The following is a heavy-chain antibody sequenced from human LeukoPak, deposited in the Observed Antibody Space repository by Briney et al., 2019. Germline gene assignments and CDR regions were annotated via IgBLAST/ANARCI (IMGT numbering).Heavy chain of an antibody. CDR1: GFTFSSYA. Sequence: GGSLRLSCAASGFTFSSYAMSRVRQAPGKGLEWVSAISGSGGSTYYADSVKGRFTISRDNSKSTLYLQMNSLRAEDTAVYYCARTSGYDSPYYYYYGSDVWGQGTTVTVSS. CDR2: ISGSGGST. D-gene: IGHD5-12*01. J-gene: IGHJ6*02. V-gene: IGHV3-23*01. CDR3: ARTSGYDSPYYYYYGSDV.